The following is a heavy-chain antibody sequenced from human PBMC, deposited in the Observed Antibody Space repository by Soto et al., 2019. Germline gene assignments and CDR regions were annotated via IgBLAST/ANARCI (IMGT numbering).Heavy chain of an antibody. J-gene: IGHJ4*02. CDR3: AKGKYTYIVVAPAATYFDY. D-gene: IGHD2-2*01. Sequence: RHWYAAAGVTFSTYVMSWVRKETGKGLEWVAGISASGGSTYYADSVKGRFTISRDNSKNTLYLHMNSLRAEDTAVYYCAKGKYTYIVVAPAATYFDYWGQATQLTVPS. V-gene: IGHV3-23*01. CDR2: ISASGGST. CDR1: GVTFSTYV.